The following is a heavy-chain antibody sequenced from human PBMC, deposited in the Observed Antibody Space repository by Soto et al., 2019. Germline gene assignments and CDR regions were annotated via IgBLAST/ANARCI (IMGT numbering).Heavy chain of an antibody. D-gene: IGHD3-10*01. CDR1: GFTFSSYG. CDR3: AKEGGGYYGSGSYYGWSYYYYGMDV. J-gene: IGHJ6*02. V-gene: IGHV3-30*18. CDR2: ISYDGSNK. Sequence: GGSLRLSCAASGFTFSSYGMHWVRQAPGKGLEWVAVISYDGSNKYYADSVKGRFTISRDNSKNTLYLQMNSLRAEDTAVYYCAKEGGGYYGSGSYYGWSYYYYGMDVWGQGTTVTVSS.